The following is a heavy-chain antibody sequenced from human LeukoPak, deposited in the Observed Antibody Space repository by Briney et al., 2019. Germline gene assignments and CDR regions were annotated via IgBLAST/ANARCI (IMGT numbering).Heavy chain of an antibody. Sequence: PGGSLRLSCAASGFTFSSYSMNWVRQAPGKGLEWVSSISSSSYIYYADSVKGRFTISRDNAKNSLYLQMNSLRAEDTAVYYCARVWYYYDSSGYYFDYWGQGTLVTVSS. D-gene: IGHD3-22*01. CDR1: GFTFSSYS. CDR2: ISSSSYI. J-gene: IGHJ4*02. CDR3: ARVWYYYDSSGYYFDY. V-gene: IGHV3-21*01.